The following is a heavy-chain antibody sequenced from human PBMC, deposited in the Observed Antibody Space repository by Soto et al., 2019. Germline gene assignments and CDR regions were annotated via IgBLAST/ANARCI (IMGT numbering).Heavy chain of an antibody. CDR3: VRDDYGFDY. D-gene: IGHD4-17*01. J-gene: IGHJ4*02. CDR2: IDRDGSGT. Sequence: GGSLRLSCAASGFTFSRYWMNWVRQAPGRGLEWVSRIDRDGSGTSYADSVEGRFTISRDNAKNTVYLQMNSLRADDTAVYYCVRDDYGFDYWGQGTLVTVSS. V-gene: IGHV3-74*01. CDR1: GFTFSRYW.